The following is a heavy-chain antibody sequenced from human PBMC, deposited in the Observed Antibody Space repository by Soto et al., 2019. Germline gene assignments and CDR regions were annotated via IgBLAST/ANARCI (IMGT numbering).Heavy chain of an antibody. J-gene: IGHJ3*01. CDR1: GGTFSTYI. CDR2: IIPIPDIT. CDR3: ARDRITTRWDAFEL. D-gene: IGHD3-3*01. V-gene: IGHV1-69*04. Sequence: QVQLVHSGAEERKPGSSVKVSCKAPGGTFSTYIISWVRQAPGQGLEWMGRIIPIPDITNYAQKFQGRVTVTADRSTRTAYMELTSLKSEDRAVYDCARDRITTRWDAFELWGQGTMVTVSS.